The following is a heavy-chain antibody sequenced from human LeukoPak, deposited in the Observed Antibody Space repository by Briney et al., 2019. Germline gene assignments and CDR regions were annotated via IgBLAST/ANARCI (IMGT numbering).Heavy chain of an antibody. CDR1: GFTFSDHS. CDR3: ARGSVVDESGSYYRWFDL. Sequence: GGSLRLSCVASGFTFSDHSMMWVRQAPGKGLEWVVNIKRDGSEKNYVDSVRGRFTVSRDNRENSLYLHLNSLGVEDTAVYYCARGSVVDESGSYYRWFDLLGQGSLVTVS. V-gene: IGHV3-7*01. D-gene: IGHD3-10*01. J-gene: IGHJ5*01. CDR2: IKRDGSEK.